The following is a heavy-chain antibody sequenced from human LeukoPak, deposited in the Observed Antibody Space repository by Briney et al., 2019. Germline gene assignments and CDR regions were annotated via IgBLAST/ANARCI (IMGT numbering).Heavy chain of an antibody. D-gene: IGHD6-13*01. CDR3: ARDLYSSSWLDAFDI. V-gene: IGHV3-7*01. CDR2: IKQDGSEK. CDR1: GFTFSSCW. J-gene: IGHJ3*02. Sequence: PGGSLRLSCAASGFTFSSCWMSWVRQAPGKGLEWVANIKQDGSEKYYVDSVKGRFTISRDNAKNSLYLQMNSLRAEDTAVYYCARDLYSSSWLDAFDIWGQGTMVTVSS.